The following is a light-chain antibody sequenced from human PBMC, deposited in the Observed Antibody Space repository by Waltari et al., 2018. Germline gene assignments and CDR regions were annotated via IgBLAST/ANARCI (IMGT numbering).Light chain of an antibody. V-gene: IGKV3-11*01. J-gene: IGKJ4*01. CDR1: QSVNTF. CDR2: DAS. CDR3: QQRYNWPPLT. Sequence: EIVLTQSPATLSLSPGERATLSCRASQSVNTFLAWYQQKPGQAPRLLIYDASNRATGIPARFSGSRSGTDFTLTISSLEPEDFAVYYCQQRYNWPPLTFGGGTKVASK.